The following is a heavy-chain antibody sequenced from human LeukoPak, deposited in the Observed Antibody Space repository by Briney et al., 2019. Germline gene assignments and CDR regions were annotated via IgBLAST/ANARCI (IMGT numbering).Heavy chain of an antibody. V-gene: IGHV4-39*01. CDR1: GGSISSSDYY. Sequence: SETLSLTCTVSGGSISSSDYYWGWIRQPPGKGLEWIGSIYYGWSTYYNPSLKSRVTISVDTSMNQFSLKLSFVTTADTAVYYCARALGYCSGGSCTRGYNWFDPWGQGTLVTVPS. J-gene: IGHJ5*02. CDR3: ARALGYCSGGSCTRGYNWFDP. D-gene: IGHD2-15*01. CDR2: IYYGWST.